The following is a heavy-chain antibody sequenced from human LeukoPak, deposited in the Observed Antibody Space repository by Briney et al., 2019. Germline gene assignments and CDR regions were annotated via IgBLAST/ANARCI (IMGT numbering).Heavy chain of an antibody. CDR3: ARIRYFVWLFET. CDR1: GGSLSSTVSY. J-gene: IGHJ5*02. D-gene: IGHD3-9*01. V-gene: IGHV4-39*07. CDR2: IHYSGST. Sequence: SETLSLTCIVSGGSLSSTVSYWGWVRQPPGKGLEWSGGIHYSGSTYSIPSLKSRMTISLDMSKNQYSLKLSSVTAADTAVYYCARIRYFVWLFETWGQGTQVTVSS.